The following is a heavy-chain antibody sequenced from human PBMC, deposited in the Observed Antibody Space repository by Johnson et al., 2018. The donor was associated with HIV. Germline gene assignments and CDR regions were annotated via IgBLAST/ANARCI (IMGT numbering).Heavy chain of an antibody. J-gene: IGHJ3*02. CDR1: GFTFSSYG. D-gene: IGHD2-15*01. Sequence: QVQLVESGGGVDQPGRSLRLSCAASGFTFSSYGMHWVRQAPGKGLEWVAFISSDGSNKYFAVSVTGRFSISRDNSKNTLNLQMNSLRAEDTAVYYCARDQFADCSGGSCYSVPLAFDIWGQGTMVTVSS. CDR2: ISSDGSNK. V-gene: IGHV3-30*03. CDR3: ARDQFADCSGGSCYSVPLAFDI.